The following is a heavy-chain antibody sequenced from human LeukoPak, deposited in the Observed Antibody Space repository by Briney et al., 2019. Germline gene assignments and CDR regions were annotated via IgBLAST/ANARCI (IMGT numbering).Heavy chain of an antibody. D-gene: IGHD6-13*01. J-gene: IGHJ4*02. V-gene: IGHV3-48*03. CDR3: AGGPPYSSSWYFFDY. CDR2: ISSSGVTM. CDR1: GFTFSSYE. Sequence: QPGGSLRLSCAASGFTFSSYEMNWVRQAPGKGLEWVSYISSSGVTMYADPVKGRFTISRDNAKNSLYLQMNSLRAEDTAVYYCAGGPPYSSSWYFFDYWGQGTLVTVSS.